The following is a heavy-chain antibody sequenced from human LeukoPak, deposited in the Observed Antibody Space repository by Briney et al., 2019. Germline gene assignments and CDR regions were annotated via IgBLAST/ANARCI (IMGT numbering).Heavy chain of an antibody. J-gene: IGHJ4*02. CDR1: GFTFDDYA. Sequence: GGSLRLTCAASGFTFDDYAMHWVRQAPGKGLEWVSGISWNSGSIGYADSVKGRFTISRDNAKNSLYRQMNSLRAEDTAVYYCARVVMVRGVIDYWGQGTLVTVSS. V-gene: IGHV3-9*01. CDR3: ARVVMVRGVIDY. CDR2: ISWNSGSI. D-gene: IGHD3-10*01.